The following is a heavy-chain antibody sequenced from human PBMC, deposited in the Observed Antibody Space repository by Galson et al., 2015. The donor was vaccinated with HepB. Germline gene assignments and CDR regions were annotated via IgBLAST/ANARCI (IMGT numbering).Heavy chain of an antibody. D-gene: IGHD2-2*02. Sequence: SVKVSCKASGYTFTGYYMHWVRQAPGQGLEWMGWIDPNSGGTNYAQKFQGWVTMTRDTSISTAYMELSRLRSDDTAVYYCARDRRYCSSTSCYSAFDIWGQGTMVTVSS. V-gene: IGHV1-2*04. CDR2: IDPNSGGT. CDR3: ARDRRYCSSTSCYSAFDI. CDR1: GYTFTGYY. J-gene: IGHJ3*02.